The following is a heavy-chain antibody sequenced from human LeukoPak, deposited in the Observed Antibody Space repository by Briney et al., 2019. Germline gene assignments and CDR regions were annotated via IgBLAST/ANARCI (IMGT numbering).Heavy chain of an antibody. J-gene: IGHJ3*02. V-gene: IGHV1-2*02. Sequence: GASVKVSCKASGYTFTGYYMHWVRQAPGQGLEWMGWINPNSGGTNYAQKFQGRVTLTRDTSISTAYMELSRLRSDDTAVYYCARDPIRGSYYWWPHGDIWGQGTMVTVSS. CDR3: ARDPIRGSYYWWPHGDI. CDR1: GYTFTGYY. CDR2: INPNSGGT. D-gene: IGHD1-26*01.